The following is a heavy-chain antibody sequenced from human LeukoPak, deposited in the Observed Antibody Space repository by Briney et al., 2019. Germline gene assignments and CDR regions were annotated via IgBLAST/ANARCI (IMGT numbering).Heavy chain of an antibody. V-gene: IGHV1-69*05. J-gene: IGHJ4*02. D-gene: IGHD5-18*01. CDR1: GGTFSSYA. Sequence: SVKVSCKASGGTFSSYAISWVRQAPGQGLEWMGRIIPIFGTANYAQKFQGRVTITTDESTSTAYMELRSLRSEDTAVYYCASRVLSSYGYYFDYWGQGTLVTVSS. CDR2: IIPIFGTA. CDR3: ASRVLSSYGYYFDY.